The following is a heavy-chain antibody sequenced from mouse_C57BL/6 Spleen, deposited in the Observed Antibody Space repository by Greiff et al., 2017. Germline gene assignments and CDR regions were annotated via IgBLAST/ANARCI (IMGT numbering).Heavy chain of an antibody. CDR2: ISSGSSTI. D-gene: IGHD1-1*01. V-gene: IGHV5-17*03. J-gene: IGHJ2*01. Sequence: EVMLVESGGGLVKPGGSLKLSCAASGFTFSDYGMHWVRQAPEKGLEWVAYISSGSSTINYADTVKGRFTISRDNAKSTLYMQMTSLRSEDTAMYYCARSYYGRPYYFDYRGQSTTLTVAS. CDR3: ARSYYGRPYYFDY. CDR1: GFTFSDYG.